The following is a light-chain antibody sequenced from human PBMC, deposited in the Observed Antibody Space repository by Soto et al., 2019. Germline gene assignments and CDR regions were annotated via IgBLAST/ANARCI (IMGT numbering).Light chain of an antibody. J-gene: IGKJ1*01. Sequence: DIQMTQSPPTLSASVGDRVTITCRASQSISSWLAWYQQKPGKAPKLLIYKASSLESGVPSRFSGSGSGTEFTLPTSSLQPDDFATYYCQQYNSYWTFGQGTKVEIK. V-gene: IGKV1-5*03. CDR1: QSISSW. CDR2: KAS. CDR3: QQYNSYWT.